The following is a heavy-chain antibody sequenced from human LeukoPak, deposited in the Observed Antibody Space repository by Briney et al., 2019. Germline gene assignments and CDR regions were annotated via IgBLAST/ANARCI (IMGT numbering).Heavy chain of an antibody. CDR3: AKEGRSLQTY. J-gene: IGHJ4*02. D-gene: IGHD5-24*01. Sequence: GGSLRLSCAASGFTISIYWMAWVRQAQGKGLEWVANIKQDGSEKYYVDSVKGRFTISRDNAKSSVYLQMNSLRAEDTAVYYCAKEGRSLQTYWGQGTLVTVSS. CDR2: IKQDGSEK. V-gene: IGHV3-7*03. CDR1: GFTISIYW.